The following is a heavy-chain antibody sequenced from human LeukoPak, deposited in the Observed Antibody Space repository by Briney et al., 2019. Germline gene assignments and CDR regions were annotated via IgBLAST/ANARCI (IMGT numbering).Heavy chain of an antibody. D-gene: IGHD5-12*01. CDR3: ARNEGRMVASPFDY. CDR1: GFTFDDYA. Sequence: PGGSLRLSCAASGFTFDDYAMHWVRQAPGKGLEWVPGISWNSGSIGYADSVKGRFTISRDNAKNSLYLQMNSLRAEDMALYYCARNEGRMVASPFDYWGQGTLVTVSS. J-gene: IGHJ4*02. V-gene: IGHV3-9*03. CDR2: ISWNSGSI.